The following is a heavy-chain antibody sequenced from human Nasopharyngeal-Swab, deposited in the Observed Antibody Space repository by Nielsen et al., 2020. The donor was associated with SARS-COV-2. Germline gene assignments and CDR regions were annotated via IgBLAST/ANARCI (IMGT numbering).Heavy chain of an antibody. Sequence: GESLKISCAASGFTFSSYGMHWVRQAPGKGLEWVAVISYDGSNKYYADSVKGRFTISRDNSKNTLYLQMNSQRAEDTAVYYCAKLGIAVAGSDYWGQGTLVTVSS. CDR2: ISYDGSNK. J-gene: IGHJ4*02. D-gene: IGHD6-19*01. V-gene: IGHV3-30*18. CDR1: GFTFSSYG. CDR3: AKLGIAVAGSDY.